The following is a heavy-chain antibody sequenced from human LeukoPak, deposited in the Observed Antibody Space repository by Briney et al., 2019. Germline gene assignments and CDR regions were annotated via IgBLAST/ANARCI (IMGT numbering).Heavy chain of an antibody. Sequence: ETLSLTCAVYGGSFSGYYWSWVRQAPGKGLEWVASIKEGGSEKYYVDSVKVRFTISRDSAKNSLYLQMNSLRAEDTAVYYCVRDSDRRSDYWGQGTLVTVSS. CDR1: GGSFSGYY. D-gene: IGHD3-22*01. J-gene: IGHJ4*02. CDR2: IKEGGSEK. V-gene: IGHV3-7*05. CDR3: VRDSDRRSDY.